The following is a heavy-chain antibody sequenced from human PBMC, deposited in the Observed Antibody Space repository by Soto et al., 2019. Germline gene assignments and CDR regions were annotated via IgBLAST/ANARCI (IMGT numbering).Heavy chain of an antibody. CDR1: GFAFNTYS. CDR2: INEDSTYI. Sequence: EVQLVESGGGLVKPGGSLRLSCTASGFAFNTYSMNWVRQAPGKGLEWVSSINEDSTYIYYADSLRGRITISRDNAKDSLFLQVNSLRPDDTAVYYCVRDLGRYFRSGYMDLWGDGATVTVSS. V-gene: IGHV3-21*02. J-gene: IGHJ6*03. CDR3: VRDLGRYFRSGYMDL. D-gene: IGHD3-9*01.